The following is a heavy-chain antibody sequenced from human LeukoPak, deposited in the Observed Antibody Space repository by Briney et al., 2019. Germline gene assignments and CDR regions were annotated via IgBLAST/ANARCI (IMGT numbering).Heavy chain of an antibody. D-gene: IGHD5-24*01. CDR2: INHSGST. V-gene: IGHV4-34*01. J-gene: IGHJ5*02. CDR3: ARGRRWLQA. CDR1: GGSFSGYY. Sequence: KPSETLPLTCAVYGGSFSGYYWSWIRQPPGKGLEWIGEINHSGSTNYNPSLKSRVTISVDTSKNQFSLKLSSVTAADTAVYYCARGRRWLQAWGQGTLVTVSS.